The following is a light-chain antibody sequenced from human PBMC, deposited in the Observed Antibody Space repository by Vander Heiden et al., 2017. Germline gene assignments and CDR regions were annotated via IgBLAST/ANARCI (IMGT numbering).Light chain of an antibody. V-gene: IGKV3-11*01. CDR3: QQHSNNLPYT. Sequence: QDPATLSLSPGERATLSCRASQSVSSYLAWYQQKPGQAPRLLIYVASNRANGIPARFGGSVSGTDFTLTTSSLEPEDFAVYYCQQHSNNLPYTFGQGTKVDIK. CDR2: VAS. CDR1: QSVSSY. J-gene: IGKJ2*01.